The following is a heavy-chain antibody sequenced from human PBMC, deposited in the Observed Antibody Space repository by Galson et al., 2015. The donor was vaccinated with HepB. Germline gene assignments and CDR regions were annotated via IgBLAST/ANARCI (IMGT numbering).Heavy chain of an antibody. D-gene: IGHD3-22*01. V-gene: IGHV3-53*04. CDR1: GFTVSSNY. CDR2: MYVGGST. J-gene: IGHJ2*01. Sequence: SLRLSCAASGFTVSSNYMTWVRQAPGKGLEWVSIMYVGGSTSYVDSVKGRFTISSHNSKNTLDLQMNSLRPEDTAVYYCAKGGIASTSGYATWYFDLWGRGTLVTVSS. CDR3: AKGGIASTSGYATWYFDL.